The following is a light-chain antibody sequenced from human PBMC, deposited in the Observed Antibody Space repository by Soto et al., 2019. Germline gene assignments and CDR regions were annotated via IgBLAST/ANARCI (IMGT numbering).Light chain of an antibody. J-gene: IGKJ4*01. CDR1: QSISTF. Sequence: DIQMTQSPSSLSASVGDRVTITCRASQSISTFLNWYQQKPGRPPKVLISAASSLEAGVPSRFSGSGSGTEFTLTISSLQPEDFATYYCQQSYTTPLFGGGTKLEIK. V-gene: IGKV1-39*01. CDR3: QQSYTTPL. CDR2: AAS.